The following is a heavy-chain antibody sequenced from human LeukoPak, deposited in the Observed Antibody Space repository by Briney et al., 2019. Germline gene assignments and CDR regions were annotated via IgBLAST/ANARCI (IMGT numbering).Heavy chain of an antibody. CDR2: ISSSSSYI. J-gene: IGHJ4*02. Sequence: GGSLRLSCAASGFTFSSYSMNWVRQAPGKGLEWVSSISSSSSYIYYADSVKGRFTISRDNAKNSLYLQMSSLRAEDTAVYYCASHHDYGDYVDYWGQGTLVTVSS. V-gene: IGHV3-21*01. CDR1: GFTFSSYS. D-gene: IGHD4-17*01. CDR3: ASHHDYGDYVDY.